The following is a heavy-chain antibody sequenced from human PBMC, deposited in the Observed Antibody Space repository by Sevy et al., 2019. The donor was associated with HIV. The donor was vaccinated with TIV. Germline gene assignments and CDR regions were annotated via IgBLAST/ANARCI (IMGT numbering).Heavy chain of an antibody. V-gene: IGHV3-21*01. Sequence: GGSLRLSCAASGFTFSSYSMNWVRQAPGKGLEWVSSISSSSSYIYYADSVKGRFTISRDNAKNSLYLQMNSLRAEDTAVYYCARVSRGIAAAGPEYFQHWGQGTLVTVSS. D-gene: IGHD6-13*01. CDR2: ISSSSSYI. CDR1: GFTFSSYS. J-gene: IGHJ1*01. CDR3: ARVSRGIAAAGPEYFQH.